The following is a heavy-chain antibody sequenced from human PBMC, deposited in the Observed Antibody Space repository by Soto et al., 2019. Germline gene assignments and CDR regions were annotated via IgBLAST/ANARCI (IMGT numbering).Heavy chain of an antibody. CDR3: ARDHSRGYGYGMDV. Sequence: EVQLVESGGGLVKPGGSLRLSCAASGFTFSSYSMNWVRQAPGKGLEWVSSISSSSSYIYYADSVKGRFTISRDNAKNSLYLQMNSLRAEDTAVYYCARDHSRGYGYGMDVWGQGTMVTVSS. V-gene: IGHV3-21*01. J-gene: IGHJ6*02. CDR2: ISSSSSYI. D-gene: IGHD5-18*01. CDR1: GFTFSSYS.